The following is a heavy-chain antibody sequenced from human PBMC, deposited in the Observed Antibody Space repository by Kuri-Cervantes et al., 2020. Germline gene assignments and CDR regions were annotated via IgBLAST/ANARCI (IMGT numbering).Heavy chain of an antibody. CDR3: ARDRRKSGSYYYYGMDV. Sequence: LSLTCAASGFTFSSYAMSWVRQAPGKGLEWVSAISGSGGSTYYADSVKGRFTISRDNSKNTLYLQMNSLRAEDTAVYYCARDRRKSGSYYYYGMDVWGQGTTVTVSS. D-gene: IGHD1-26*01. CDR2: ISGSGGST. V-gene: IGHV3-23*01. CDR1: GFTFSSYA. J-gene: IGHJ6*02.